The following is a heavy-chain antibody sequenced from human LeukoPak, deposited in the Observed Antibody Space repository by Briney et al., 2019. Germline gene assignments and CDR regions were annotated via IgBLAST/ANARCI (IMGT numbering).Heavy chain of an antibody. J-gene: IGHJ4*02. Sequence: QPGGSLRLSCAASGFTFSSYGMHWVRQTPGKGLEWVAFIHYDGSDKYYADSVRGRFTISRDNSKNTLYLQMNSLRPEDTAVYYCAKEGHCTKGVCYLGYWGQGTLVTVSS. D-gene: IGHD2-8*01. CDR2: IHYDGSDK. V-gene: IGHV3-30*02. CDR1: GFTFSSYG. CDR3: AKEGHCTKGVCYLGY.